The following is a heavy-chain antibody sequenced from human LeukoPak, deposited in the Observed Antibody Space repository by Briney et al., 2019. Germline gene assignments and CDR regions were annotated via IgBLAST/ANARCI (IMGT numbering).Heavy chain of an antibody. CDR3: ARGGARGSSAFDV. D-gene: IGHD3-10*01. Sequence: SETLSITCTVSGGSVNDYYWNWIRQPPGKGLEWIGYIYYSGSTDYNPSLKSRVTMSIDTSKNQFSLKLNSVTAADTAVYYCARGGARGSSAFDVWGQGTMVIVSA. CDR2: IYYSGST. V-gene: IGHV4-59*02. CDR1: GGSVNDYY. J-gene: IGHJ3*01.